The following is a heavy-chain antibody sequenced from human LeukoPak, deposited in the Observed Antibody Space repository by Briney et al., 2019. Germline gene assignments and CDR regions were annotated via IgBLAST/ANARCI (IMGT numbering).Heavy chain of an antibody. CDR1: GDSVSTNSVA. D-gene: IGHD5-24*01. Sequence: SQTLSLTCAISGDSVSTNSVAWNWIRQSPSRGLEWLGRTSYRSRWYNDYAVSVKSRITITPDTSKNQFSLQLNSVTPEDTAVYYCAREAEITRFDYWGQGTLVTVSS. J-gene: IGHJ4*02. CDR2: TSYRSRWYN. V-gene: IGHV6-1*01. CDR3: AREAEITRFDY.